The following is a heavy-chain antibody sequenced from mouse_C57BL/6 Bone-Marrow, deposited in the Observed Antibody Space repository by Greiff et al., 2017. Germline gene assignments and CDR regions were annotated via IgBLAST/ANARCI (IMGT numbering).Heavy chain of an antibody. Sequence: EVMLVESGGGLVKPGGSLKLSCAASGFTFSSYAMSWVRQTTGKRLEWVATISDGGGYTYYPDNVKGRFTISRDNATNNLYLQMSPLKSEDTAMYYCARGLDVYYYCFGDWGQATTLTAYS. D-gene: IGHD2-1*01. CDR1: GFTFSSYA. CDR3: ARGLDVYYYCFGD. J-gene: IGHJ2*01. CDR2: ISDGGGYT. V-gene: IGHV5-4*03.